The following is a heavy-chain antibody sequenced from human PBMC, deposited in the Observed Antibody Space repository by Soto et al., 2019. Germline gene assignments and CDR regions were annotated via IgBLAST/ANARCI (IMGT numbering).Heavy chain of an antibody. Sequence: ESGGGLVQPGGSLRLSCAASGFTFSDYWMSWVRQAPGKGLEWVANIKQDGSEKYYVDSVKGRFTIPRDNAKNSLYLEMNSLRAEDTAVYYCARLAYCSSTSCLLFFDYWGQGTLVTVSS. J-gene: IGHJ4*02. D-gene: IGHD2-2*01. CDR2: IKQDGSEK. V-gene: IGHV3-7*01. CDR1: GFTFSDYW. CDR3: ARLAYCSSTSCLLFFDY.